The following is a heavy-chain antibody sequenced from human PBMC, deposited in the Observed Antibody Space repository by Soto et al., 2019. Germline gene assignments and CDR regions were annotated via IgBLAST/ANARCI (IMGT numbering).Heavy chain of an antibody. CDR2: ISSSGSTI. D-gene: IGHD4-4*01. J-gene: IGHJ6*02. V-gene: IGHV3-48*03. CDR1: GFTFSSYE. Sequence: GGSLRLSCAASGFTFSSYEMNWVRQAPGKGLEWVSYISSSGSTIYYADSVKGRFTISRDNAKNSLYLQMNSLRAEDTAVYYCARVEMTTVTFRGGMDVWGQGTTVTVSS. CDR3: ARVEMTTVTFRGGMDV.